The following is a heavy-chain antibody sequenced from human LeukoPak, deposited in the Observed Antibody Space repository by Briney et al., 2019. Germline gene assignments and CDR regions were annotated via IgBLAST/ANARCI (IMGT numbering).Heavy chain of an antibody. J-gene: IGHJ4*02. D-gene: IGHD3-22*01. Sequence: SETLSLTCAVYGGSLSDYYWSWIRQSPGKGLEWIGEVSHRGRTYYNLSLKSRVTISIDTSKNQFSLKLSSVTAADTAVYYCARVTGYMIEDYFDYWGQGTLVTVSS. CDR1: GGSLSDYY. CDR2: VSHRGRT. V-gene: IGHV4-34*01. CDR3: ARVTGYMIEDYFDY.